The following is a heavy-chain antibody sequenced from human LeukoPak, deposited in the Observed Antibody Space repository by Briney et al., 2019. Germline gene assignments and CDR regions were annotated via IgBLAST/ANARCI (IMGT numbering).Heavy chain of an antibody. Sequence: GGSLRLSCAASGFTFSSYAMHWVRQAPGKGLEWVAVISYDGSNKYYADSVKGRFTISRDNSKNTLYLQMNSLRAEDTAVYYCARDHQYGDYDGTFDYWGQGTLVTVSS. CDR3: ARDHQYGDYDGTFDY. J-gene: IGHJ4*02. CDR1: GFTFSSYA. CDR2: ISYDGSNK. V-gene: IGHV3-30*04. D-gene: IGHD4-17*01.